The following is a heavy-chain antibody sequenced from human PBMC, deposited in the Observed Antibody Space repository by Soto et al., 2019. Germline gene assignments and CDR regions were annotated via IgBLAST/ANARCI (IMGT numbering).Heavy chain of an antibody. J-gene: IGHJ4*02. Sequence: PGGSLRLSCAASVFTFSSYAMSWVRQAPGEGLEWVSAISGSGGSTYYADSVKGRFTISRDNSKNTLYLQMNSLRAEDTAVYYCAKDPISHSYDPWHYFDYWGQGTMVTVSS. D-gene: IGHD3-16*01. CDR3: AKDPISHSYDPWHYFDY. CDR1: VFTFSSYA. CDR2: ISGSGGST. V-gene: IGHV3-23*01.